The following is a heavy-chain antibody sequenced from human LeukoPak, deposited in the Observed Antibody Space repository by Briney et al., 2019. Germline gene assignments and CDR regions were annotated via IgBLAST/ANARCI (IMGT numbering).Heavy chain of an antibody. CDR1: GDSISNYY. CDR2: IYSSGST. Sequence: SETLSLTCTVSGDSISNYYWNWIRQPAGQGLEWIGRIYSSGSTNYNPSLKTRLTMSVDTSKNQFSLRLSSVTAADTAVYYCSRETFYYGSGSYYNPLDSWGQGTLVTVSS. CDR3: SRETFYYGSGSYYNPLDS. V-gene: IGHV4-4*07. J-gene: IGHJ4*02. D-gene: IGHD3-10*01.